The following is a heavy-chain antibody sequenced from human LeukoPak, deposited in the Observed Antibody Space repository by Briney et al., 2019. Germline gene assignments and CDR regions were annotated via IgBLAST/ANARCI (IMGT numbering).Heavy chain of an antibody. D-gene: IGHD1-26*01. CDR3: VRDSVGLYYFNY. CDR1: GFTFSIYS. CDR2: ISSTSSYI. J-gene: IGHJ4*02. V-gene: IGHV3-21*06. Sequence: GGSLRLSCAASGFTFSIYSVTWVRQAPGKGLEWVASISSTSSYIYYADSVRGRFTISRDNAQYLAYLQMNSLRAEDTAVYYCVRDSVGLYYFNYWGQGTLVTVSS.